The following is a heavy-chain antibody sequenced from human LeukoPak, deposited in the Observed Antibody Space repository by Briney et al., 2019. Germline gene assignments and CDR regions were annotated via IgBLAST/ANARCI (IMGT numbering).Heavy chain of an antibody. CDR3: ARALGVPALNWFDP. D-gene: IGHD3-10*01. V-gene: IGHV3-33*01. Sequence: GRSLRLSCAASGFTFSSYGMHWVRQAPGKGLEWVAVIWYDGSNKYYADSVKGRFTISRDNSKNTLYLQMNSLRAEDTAVYYCARALGVPALNWFDPWGQGTLVTVSP. CDR1: GFTFSSYG. J-gene: IGHJ5*02. CDR2: IWYDGSNK.